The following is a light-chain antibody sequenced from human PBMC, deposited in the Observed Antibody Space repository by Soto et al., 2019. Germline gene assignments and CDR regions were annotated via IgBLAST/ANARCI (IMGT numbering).Light chain of an antibody. CDR1: QAIRTS. V-gene: IGKV1-33*01. Sequence: DIQMTQSPSSLSASVGARVSITCQASQAIRTSLSWFQHKPGRAPKLLIYGASYLETGVPSRFRGSGSGTDFTFTITSLQPEDIATYYCQHYNNLPPFTFGPGTIVDIK. CDR2: GAS. J-gene: IGKJ3*01. CDR3: QHYNNLPPFT.